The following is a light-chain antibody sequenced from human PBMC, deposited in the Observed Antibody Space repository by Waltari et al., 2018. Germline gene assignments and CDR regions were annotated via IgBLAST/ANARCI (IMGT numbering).Light chain of an antibody. CDR3: TSYGGDNSIVI. V-gene: IGLV2-8*01. CDR1: NHAIGSYHQ. J-gene: IGLJ2*01. Sequence: QSALTQPPSASGSPGQSVTIPCIGTNHAIGSYHQFSWYQQHPGNAPTFIIFYFNKRPSGVPARCSGSKSGNTASLPVSGLQAADDADYYCTSYGGDNSIVIFGGGTKLTVL. CDR2: YFN.